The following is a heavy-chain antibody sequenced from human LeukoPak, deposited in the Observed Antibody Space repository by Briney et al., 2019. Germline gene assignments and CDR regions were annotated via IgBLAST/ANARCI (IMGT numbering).Heavy chain of an antibody. Sequence: QPGVSLRLSCATSGFNFSGSRMTWVRQAPGKGLQWLANINRDGTEKHFLDSVEGRYTISRDNAKKSLYLLMNSLRPQDTAVYFCVRGDWYFESWGQGTLVTVSS. CDR1: GFNFSGSR. J-gene: IGHJ4*02. V-gene: IGHV3-7*04. D-gene: IGHD2-21*01. CDR2: INRDGTEK. CDR3: VRGDWYFES.